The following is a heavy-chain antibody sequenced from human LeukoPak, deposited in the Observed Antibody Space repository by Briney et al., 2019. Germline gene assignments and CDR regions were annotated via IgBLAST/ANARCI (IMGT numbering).Heavy chain of an antibody. CDR2: IYSDGST. D-gene: IGHD5-18*01. V-gene: IGHV3-53*05. CDR1: GFSVGTNC. CDR3: TDTLAG. Sequence: HPGGSLRLSCAASGFSVGTNCVTWVRQPPGKGLEWVSVIYSDGSTHYADPVKGRFTISRDNSKNTLYLQMSSLRPEDTAVYYCTDTLAGWGQGTLVTVSS. J-gene: IGHJ4*02.